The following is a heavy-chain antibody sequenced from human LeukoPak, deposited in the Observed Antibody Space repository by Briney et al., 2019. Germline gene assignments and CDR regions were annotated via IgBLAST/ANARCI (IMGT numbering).Heavy chain of an antibody. V-gene: IGHV4-31*03. Sequence: SQTLSLTCTVSGGSISSGGYYWSWIRQHPEKGLEWIGYIYYTGSTFYNPSLKSRVTISVDTSKNQFSLKLSSVTAADTAVYYCARGRGYCSSTSCYYIDYWGQGTLVTVSS. CDR1: GGSISSGGYY. CDR3: ARGRGYCSSTSCYYIDY. CDR2: IYYTGST. J-gene: IGHJ4*02. D-gene: IGHD2-2*01.